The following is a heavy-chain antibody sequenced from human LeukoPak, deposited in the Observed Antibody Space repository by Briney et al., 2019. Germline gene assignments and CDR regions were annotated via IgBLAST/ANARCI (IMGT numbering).Heavy chain of an antibody. CDR2: IYYSGST. CDR3: ARDKGAAAGAFSDAFDI. D-gene: IGHD1-26*01. Sequence: KPSETLSLTCTVSGGSISSSSYYWGWIRQPPGKGLEWIGSIYYSGSTYYNPSLKSRVTISVDTSKNQVSLQLNSVIPEDTAVYYCARDKGAAAGAFSDAFDIWGQGTMVTVSS. CDR1: GGSISSSSYY. V-gene: IGHV4-39*02. J-gene: IGHJ3*02.